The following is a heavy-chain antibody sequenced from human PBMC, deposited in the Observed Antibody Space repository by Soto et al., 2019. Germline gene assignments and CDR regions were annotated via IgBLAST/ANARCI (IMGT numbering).Heavy chain of an antibody. J-gene: IGHJ4*02. V-gene: IGHV3-30*04. CDR1: GFTFSVYA. CDR2: ISYDGTYK. CDR3: AKEMYPRTVLDSSSPWGDY. D-gene: IGHD6-6*01. Sequence: GRSLRLSFGSSGFTFSVYAMHWVRQAPGKGLEWVAVISYDGTYKYYADSVKGRFTISRDLSGNTLFLQMNSLRLEDTAVYFCAKEMYPRTVLDSSSPWGDYWGQGTLVTVSS.